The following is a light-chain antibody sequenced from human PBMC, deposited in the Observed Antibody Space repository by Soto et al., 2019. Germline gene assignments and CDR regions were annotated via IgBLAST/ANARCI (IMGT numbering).Light chain of an antibody. Sequence: DIVMTQSPDSLAVSLGERATINCKSSQSVLYSSNNKNYLAWYQQKPGQPPKLLIYWASTRESGVPDRFSGSESVTDFTLTISSLQAEDVAVYYCQQYYSTLFTFGPGTKVDIK. V-gene: IGKV4-1*01. J-gene: IGKJ3*01. CDR1: QSVLYSSNNKNY. CDR2: WAS. CDR3: QQYYSTLFT.